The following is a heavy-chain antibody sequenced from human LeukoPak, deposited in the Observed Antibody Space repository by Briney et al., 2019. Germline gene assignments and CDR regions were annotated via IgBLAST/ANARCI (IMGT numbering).Heavy chain of an antibody. Sequence: ASVKVSCKTSGYTFTTYGISWVRQAPGQGPEWMGWINVYNGKTNYEQKFRDRVTMTTDTATSTAYMESRSLRSDDTAVYYCARGGVRFGDAFDYWGQGTLVTVSS. CDR2: INVYNGKT. CDR1: GYTFTTYG. J-gene: IGHJ4*02. CDR3: ARGGVRFGDAFDY. V-gene: IGHV1-18*01. D-gene: IGHD3-10*01.